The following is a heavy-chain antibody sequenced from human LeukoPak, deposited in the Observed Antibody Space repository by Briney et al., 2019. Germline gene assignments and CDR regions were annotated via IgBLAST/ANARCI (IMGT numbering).Heavy chain of an antibody. J-gene: IGHJ6*04. Sequence: PGGSLRLSCATSGFTFSSYEMNWVRQAPGKGLEWVSYISSSGSTIYYADSVKGRFTISRDNAKNSLYLQMNSLRAEDTAVYYCAELGITMIGGVWGKGTTVTISS. V-gene: IGHV3-48*03. CDR1: GFTFSSYE. CDR3: AELGITMIGGV. CDR2: ISSSGSTI. D-gene: IGHD3-10*02.